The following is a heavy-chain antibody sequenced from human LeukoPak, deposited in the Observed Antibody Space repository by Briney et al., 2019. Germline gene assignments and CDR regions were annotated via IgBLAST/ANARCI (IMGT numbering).Heavy chain of an antibody. CDR1: GYTFTSYC. J-gene: IGHJ5*02. V-gene: IGHV1-46*01. D-gene: IGHD3-3*01. Sequence: ASVKVSCKASGYTFTSYCMHWVRQAPGQGLEWMGIINPSGGSTSYAQKFQGRVTMTRDTSTSTVYMELSSLRSEDTAVYYCARDGEGGITIFGVVTFDSNWFDPWGQGTLVTVSS. CDR2: INPSGGST. CDR3: ARDGEGGITIFGVVTFDSNWFDP.